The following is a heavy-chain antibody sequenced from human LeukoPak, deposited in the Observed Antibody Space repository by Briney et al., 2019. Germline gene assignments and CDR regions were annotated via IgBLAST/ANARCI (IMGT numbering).Heavy chain of an antibody. J-gene: IGHJ6*02. V-gene: IGHV3-33*01. D-gene: IGHD3-22*01. Sequence: GGSLRLSCAASGFTFSSYGMHWVRQAPGKGLEWVAVIWYDGSNKYYADSVKGRFTISRDNSKNTLYLQMNNLRAEDTAVYYCARDYDSSGYYYLYYYYGMDVWGQGTTVTVSS. CDR3: ARDYDSSGYYYLYYYYGMDV. CDR1: GFTFSSYG. CDR2: IWYDGSNK.